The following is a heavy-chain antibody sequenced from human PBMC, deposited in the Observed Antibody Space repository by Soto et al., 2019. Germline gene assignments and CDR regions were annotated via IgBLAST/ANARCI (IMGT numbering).Heavy chain of an antibody. J-gene: IGHJ6*02. CDR1: GGTFSSYA. CDR3: ARGAYYFGGGGYSRHYFYHTMDV. D-gene: IGHD3-22*01. CDR2: SIPLFGTT. V-gene: IGHV1-69*12. Sequence: QVQLVQSGAEVKKPGSSVKVSCKASGGTFSSYAITWVRQAPGQGLEWVGGSIPLFGTTNYAQKVQGRVIITADESATTAYMELSSLRSEDTAVYYCARGAYYFGGGGYSRHYFYHTMDVWGQGTTVTVSS.